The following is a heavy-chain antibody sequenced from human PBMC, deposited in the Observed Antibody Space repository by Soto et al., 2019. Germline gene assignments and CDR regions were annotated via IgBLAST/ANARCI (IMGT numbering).Heavy chain of an antibody. J-gene: IGHJ5*02. CDR2: IYNSGSS. D-gene: IGHD3-10*01. V-gene: IGHV4-31*03. CDR1: GGSISSGGYY. CDR3: ARVEMLWFGGDVPGGFDP. Sequence: QVQLQESGPGLVKPSQTLSLTCTVSGGSISSGGYYWSWNRQHPGKGLEWVGYIYNSGSSYYNPSLKSRVTIAVDPSKNQFSLKLSSVTAADTAVYYCARVEMLWFGGDVPGGFDPWGQGTLVTVSS.